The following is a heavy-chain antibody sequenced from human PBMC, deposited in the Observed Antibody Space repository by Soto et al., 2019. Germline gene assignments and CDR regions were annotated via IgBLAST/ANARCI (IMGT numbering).Heavy chain of an antibody. CDR2: IWYDGSNK. J-gene: IGHJ4*02. V-gene: IGHV3-33*01. CDR1: GFTFSSYG. CDR3: ARDFPNSSSWYIVSGYFDY. Sequence: GGSLRLSCAASGFTFSSYGMHWVRQAPGKGLEWVAVIWYDGSNKYYADSVKGRFTISRDNSKNTLYLQMNSLRAEDTAVYYCARDFPNSSSWYIVSGYFDYWGQGTLVTVSS. D-gene: IGHD6-13*01.